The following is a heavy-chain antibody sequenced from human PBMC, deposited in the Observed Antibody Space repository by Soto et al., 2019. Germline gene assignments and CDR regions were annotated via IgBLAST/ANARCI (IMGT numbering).Heavy chain of an antibody. CDR2: INPNSGGT. CDR1: GYTFTGYY. V-gene: IGHV1-2*02. J-gene: IGHJ4*02. Sequence: GASVKVSCKASGYTFTGYYMHWVRQAPGQGLEWMGWINPNSGGTNYAQKFQGRVTMTRDTSISTAYMELSRLRSDDTAVYYCARDVFFRRGGYSYGPDYWGQGTLVTVAS. D-gene: IGHD5-18*01. CDR3: ARDVFFRRGGYSYGPDY.